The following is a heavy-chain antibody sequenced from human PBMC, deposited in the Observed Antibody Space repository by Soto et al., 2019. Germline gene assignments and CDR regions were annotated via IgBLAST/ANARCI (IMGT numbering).Heavy chain of an antibody. J-gene: IGHJ4*02. V-gene: IGHV4-61*01. CDR3: EAQYTNYVRAIDY. Sequence: SETLSLTCTVSGASVSSTNYYWSWIRQSPVKGLEWIGYIHYTGSTYYNPSLKSRVTISVDTSKNQFSLRLSSVTAADTAVYYCEAQYTNYVRAIDYWGQGTLVTVSS. D-gene: IGHD3-10*02. CDR1: GASVSSTNYY. CDR2: IHYTGST.